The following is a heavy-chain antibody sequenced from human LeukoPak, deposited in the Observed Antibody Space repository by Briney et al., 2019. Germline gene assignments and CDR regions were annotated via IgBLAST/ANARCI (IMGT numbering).Heavy chain of an antibody. CDR2: ISSSSSTI. J-gene: IGHJ4*02. CDR3: ARIDSSGYCAY. D-gene: IGHD3-22*01. CDR1: GFTFSSYS. Sequence: GGSLRLSCAASGFTFSSYSLNWVRQAPGKGLEWVSYISSSSSTIYYADSVKGRFTISRDNAKNSLYLQMNSLRAEDTAVYHCARIDSSGYCAYWGQGTLATVSS. V-gene: IGHV3-48*01.